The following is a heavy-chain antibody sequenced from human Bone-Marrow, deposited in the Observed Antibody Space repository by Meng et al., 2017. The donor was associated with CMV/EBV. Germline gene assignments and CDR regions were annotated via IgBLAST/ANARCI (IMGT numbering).Heavy chain of an antibody. J-gene: IGHJ6*02. D-gene: IGHD3-3*01. CDR2: ISAYNGNT. CDR3: ARGDDFWSGYYSYYYGMDV. CDR1: GYTFTSYG. V-gene: IGHV1-18*01. Sequence: ASVKVSCKASGYTFTSYGISWVRQAPGQGLEWMGWISAYNGNTNYAQKLQGRVTMTRDTSISTAYMELSRLRSDDTAVYYCARGDDFWSGYYSYYYGMDVWGQGTTVTVSS.